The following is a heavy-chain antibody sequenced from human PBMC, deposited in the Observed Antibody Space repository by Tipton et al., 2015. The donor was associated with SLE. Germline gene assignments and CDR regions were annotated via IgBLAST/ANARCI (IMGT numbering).Heavy chain of an antibody. CDR3: AAGAGWQIDY. CDR2: IYHSGST. D-gene: IGHD5-24*01. Sequence: TLSLTCAVSGYSFSSGYYWTWSRQPPGKGLGWIGSIYHSGSTYYNPSLKSRVNTSVDMSKNKFSLKMTSVTAADTAVYYCAAGAGWQIDYWGQGTLVTVSS. V-gene: IGHV4-38-2*01. CDR1: GYSFSSGYY. J-gene: IGHJ4*02.